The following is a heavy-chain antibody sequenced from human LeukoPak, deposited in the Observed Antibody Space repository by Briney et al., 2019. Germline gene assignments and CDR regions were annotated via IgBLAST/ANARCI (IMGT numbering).Heavy chain of an antibody. J-gene: IGHJ4*02. Sequence: GGSLRLSCAASGFTVSSNYMSWVRQAPGKGLEWVSVIYSGGSTYYADSVKCRFTISTHNSKNTLYLQMNRLRAEHTAVYYCARASPIVGAPDYWGQGTLVTVSS. CDR1: GFTVSSNY. CDR2: IYSGGST. D-gene: IGHD1-26*01. CDR3: ARASPIVGAPDY. V-gene: IGHV3-53*04.